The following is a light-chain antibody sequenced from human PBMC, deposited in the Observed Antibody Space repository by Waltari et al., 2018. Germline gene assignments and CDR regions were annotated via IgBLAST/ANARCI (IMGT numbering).Light chain of an antibody. J-gene: IGKJ1*01. CDR3: QQYYSNPAT. CDR2: AAS. CDR1: QSISSY. V-gene: IGKV1-39*01. Sequence: DIQMTQSPSSLSASVGDRVTITCRASQSISSYLNWYQQKPGKAPKLLIYAASSLQSGVPSRFSGSGSGTDFTLTISTLQPEDFATYYCQQYYSNPATFGQGTKVEIK.